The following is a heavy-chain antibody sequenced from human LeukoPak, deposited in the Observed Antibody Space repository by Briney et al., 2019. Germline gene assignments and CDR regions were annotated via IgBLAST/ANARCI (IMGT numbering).Heavy chain of an antibody. Sequence: GASVKVSCKASGYTFTSYAMNWVRQAPGQGLEWMGWINTNTGNPTYAQGFTGRFVFSLDTSVSTAYLQISSLKAEDTAVYYCATGLIVVVGPGAFDLWGQGTTVTVSS. CDR3: ATGLIVVVGPGAFDL. J-gene: IGHJ3*01. CDR1: GYTFTSYA. D-gene: IGHD3-22*01. V-gene: IGHV7-4-1*02. CDR2: INTNTGNP.